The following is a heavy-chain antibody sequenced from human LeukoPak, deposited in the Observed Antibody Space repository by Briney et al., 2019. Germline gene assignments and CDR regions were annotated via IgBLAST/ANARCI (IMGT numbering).Heavy chain of an antibody. CDR1: GFTVTSNW. Sequence: GGSLRLSCAASGFTVTSNWIHWVRQAPGKRLVWVSRIDDSGSGTSYADSVKGRFTISRDTAKNTVYLQMNSLRADDTAIYYCATIFDLWGQGTLVTVSS. CDR3: ATIFDL. CDR2: IDDSGSGT. V-gene: IGHV3-74*01. J-gene: IGHJ4*02.